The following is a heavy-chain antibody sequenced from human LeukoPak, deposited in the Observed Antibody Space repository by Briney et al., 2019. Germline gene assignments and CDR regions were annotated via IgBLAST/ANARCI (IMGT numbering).Heavy chain of an antibody. J-gene: IGHJ4*02. CDR1: GFTFSNYA. D-gene: IGHD3-9*01. CDR2: ITGRGGNT. Sequence: GGSLRLSCVASGFTFSNYAMSWVRQAPGKGLEWVSAITGRGGNTYYADSVKGRFTISRDNSKNTVFLQMNSLRAEDTAVYYCAKWGDYDVLTGYYVSDYWGQGTLVTVSS. CDR3: AKWGDYDVLTGYYVSDY. V-gene: IGHV3-23*01.